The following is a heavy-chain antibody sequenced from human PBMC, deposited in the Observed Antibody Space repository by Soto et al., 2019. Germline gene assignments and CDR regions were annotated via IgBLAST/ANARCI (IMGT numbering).Heavy chain of an antibody. CDR3: ARGRILSYLMDV. D-gene: IGHD2-8*01. J-gene: IGHJ6*02. CDR1: GYTFSSYG. Sequence: ASVKVSCKASGYTFSSYGMHWLRQAPGQRLEWMGWINTGNGITKYSQNFQGRVSITRDTPATTVYMELSSLRSEDTAVYYCARGRILSYLMDVWGQGTMGTVS. V-gene: IGHV1-3*04. CDR2: INTGNGIT.